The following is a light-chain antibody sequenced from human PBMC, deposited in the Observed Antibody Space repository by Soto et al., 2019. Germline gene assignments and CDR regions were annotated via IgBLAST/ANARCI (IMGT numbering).Light chain of an antibody. CDR2: DAS. J-gene: IGKJ4*01. CDR1: QSVSSNY. Sequence: EIVLTQSPGTLSLSPGERATLSCRASQSVSSNYLAWYHQKPGQATRLLIYDASSRATGLPDRFSGSGSGTEFTFTIRCLEPEDFAVYYRQQYGSSPLTFGGGANVEIK. CDR3: QQYGSSPLT. V-gene: IGKV3-20*01.